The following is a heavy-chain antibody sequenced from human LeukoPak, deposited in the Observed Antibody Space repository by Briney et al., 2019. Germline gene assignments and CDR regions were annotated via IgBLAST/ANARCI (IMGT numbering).Heavy chain of an antibody. V-gene: IGHV1-18*01. D-gene: IGHD3-22*01. CDR1: RHTFTVYH. CDR3: AREYYDGSGYGPDY. Sequence: GASVKVSCKASRHTFTVYHVHWVRQAPGQGLEWMGWVSAYNGNTNYAQKFQGRITMTTDTSTSTAYMELRSLRSDDTAMYYCAREYYDGSGYGPDYWGQGTLVTVSS. J-gene: IGHJ4*02. CDR2: VSAYNGNT.